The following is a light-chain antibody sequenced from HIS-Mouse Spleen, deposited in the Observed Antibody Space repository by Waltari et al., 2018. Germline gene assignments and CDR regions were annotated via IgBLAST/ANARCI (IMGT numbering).Light chain of an antibody. CDR2: DVR. Sequence: QSALTQPASVSGSPGQSITIPCTGTSSDVGGYTYVSWYQQHPGKAPKPMIYDVRTRPSGVSNRFSGSKSGNTASLTISGLQAEDEADYYCSSYTSSSTLVFGGGTKLTVL. CDR3: SSYTSSSTLV. V-gene: IGLV2-14*03. J-gene: IGLJ2*01. CDR1: SSDVGGYTY.